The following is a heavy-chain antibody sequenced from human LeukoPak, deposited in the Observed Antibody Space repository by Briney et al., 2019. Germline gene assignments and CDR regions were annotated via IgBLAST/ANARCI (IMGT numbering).Heavy chain of an antibody. CDR2: ISYDGSNK. J-gene: IGHJ4*02. CDR3: ARASGSSSGYFDY. CDR1: GFTFSSYA. D-gene: IGHD6-6*01. Sequence: GVSLRLSCAASGFTFSSYAMHWVRQAPGKGREWVAVISYDGSNKYYADSVKGRFTISRDNSKNTLYLQMNSLRAEDTAVYYCARASGSSSGYFDYWGQGTLVTVSS. V-gene: IGHV3-30-3*01.